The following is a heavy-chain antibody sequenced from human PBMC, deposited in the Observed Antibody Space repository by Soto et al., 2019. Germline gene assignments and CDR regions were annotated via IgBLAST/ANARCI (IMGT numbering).Heavy chain of an antibody. V-gene: IGHV4-34*01. Sequence: PSETLSLTCAVYGGSFSGYYWNWIRQPPGKRLEWIGEINHTGSTNYNPSLKSRVTISADTSKNQFSLKLSSVTAADTAVYYCARGGLELSNFHLDYWGQGTLVTVSS. CDR1: GGSFSGYY. CDR3: ARGGLELSNFHLDY. CDR2: INHTGST. J-gene: IGHJ4*02. D-gene: IGHD1-7*01.